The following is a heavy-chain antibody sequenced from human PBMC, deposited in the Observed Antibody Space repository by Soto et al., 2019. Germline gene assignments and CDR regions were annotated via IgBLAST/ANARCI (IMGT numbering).Heavy chain of an antibody. CDR2: ISYDGSNK. CDR3: ARDVSEYNQGSGSYYNDY. CDR1: GFTFSSYA. Sequence: GGSLRLSCAASGFTFSSYAMHWVRQAPGKGLEWVAVISYDGSNKYYADSVKGRFTISRDNSKNTLYLQMNSLRAEDTAVYYCARDVSEYNQGSGSYYNDYWGQGTLVTVSS. V-gene: IGHV3-30-3*01. J-gene: IGHJ4*02. D-gene: IGHD3-10*01.